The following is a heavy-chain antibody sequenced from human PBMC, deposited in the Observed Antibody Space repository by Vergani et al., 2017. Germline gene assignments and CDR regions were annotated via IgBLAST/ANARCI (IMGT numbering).Heavy chain of an antibody. J-gene: IGHJ5*02. CDR3: AHSPVVVVAKPYNWFDP. V-gene: IGHV2-5*02. CDR2: IYWDDDK. CDR1: GFSLSTSGVG. Sequence: QITLKESGPTLVKPTQTLTLTCTFSGFSLSTSGVGVGWIRQPPGKALEWLALIYWDDDKRYSPSLKSRLTITKDTSKNQVVLTMTNMDPVDTATYYCAHSPVVVVAKPYNWFDPWGQGTLVTVSS. D-gene: IGHD2-15*01.